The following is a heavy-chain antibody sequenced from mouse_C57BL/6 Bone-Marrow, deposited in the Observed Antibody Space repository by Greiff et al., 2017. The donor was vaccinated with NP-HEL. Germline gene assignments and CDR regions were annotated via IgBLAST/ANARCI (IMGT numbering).Heavy chain of an antibody. CDR2: IDPEDGET. D-gene: IGHD1-1*01. V-gene: IGHV14-2*01. CDR1: GFNIKDYY. J-gene: IGHJ4*01. Sequence: EVKLMESGAELVKPGASVKLSCTASGFNIKDYYMHWVKQRPEQGLEWIGRIDPEDGETKYAPKFQGKATITADTSSNTAYLQLSSLTSEDTAVYYCARSYGSSSYYAMDYWGQGTSVTVSS. CDR3: ARSYGSSSYYAMDY.